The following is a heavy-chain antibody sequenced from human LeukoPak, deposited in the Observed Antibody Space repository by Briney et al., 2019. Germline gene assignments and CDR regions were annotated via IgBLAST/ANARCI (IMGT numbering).Heavy chain of an antibody. Sequence: PGRSLRLSCAASGFTFSSYSMNWVRQAPGKGLEWVSSISSSSSYIYYADSVKGRFTISRDNAKNSLYLQRNSLRAEDTAVYYCATRISEPDDAFDIWGQGTMVTVSS. CDR2: ISSSSSYI. V-gene: IGHV3-21*01. D-gene: IGHD1-26*01. CDR1: GFTFSSYS. J-gene: IGHJ3*02. CDR3: ATRISEPDDAFDI.